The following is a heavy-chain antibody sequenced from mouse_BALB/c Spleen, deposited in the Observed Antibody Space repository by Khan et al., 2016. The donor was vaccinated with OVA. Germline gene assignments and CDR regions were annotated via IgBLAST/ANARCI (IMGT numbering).Heavy chain of an antibody. V-gene: IGHV1-9*01. J-gene: IGHJ2*01. Sequence: QVQLQQSGAELMKPGASVKISCEATGYAFRSYWIEWVKQRPGHGLVWVGEILPGTGNTKYNEKFEGKATLTADTSSNTAYLQLSSLTSEDSAVYYCTRPYYADYWGQGTTLTVSS. D-gene: IGHD2-10*01. CDR2: ILPGTGNT. CDR1: GYAFRSYW. CDR3: TRPYYADY.